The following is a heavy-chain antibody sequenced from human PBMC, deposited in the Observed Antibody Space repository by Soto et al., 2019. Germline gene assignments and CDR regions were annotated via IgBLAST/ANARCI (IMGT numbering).Heavy chain of an antibody. Sequence: EVQVLESGGGLVQPGGSLRLSCAVSGFTFSIYAMSWVRQAPGKGLEWVSTISGSATITYYADSVKGRFTISRDNFKRTMSLQMNSLRAEDTAVYYCAKGYYDILTGYYNVGFDYWGQGTLVTVSS. CDR2: ISGSATIT. D-gene: IGHD3-9*01. CDR1: GFTFSIYA. J-gene: IGHJ4*02. CDR3: AKGYYDILTGYYNVGFDY. V-gene: IGHV3-23*01.